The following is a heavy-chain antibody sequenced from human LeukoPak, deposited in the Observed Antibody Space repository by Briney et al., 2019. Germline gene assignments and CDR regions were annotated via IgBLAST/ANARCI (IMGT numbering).Heavy chain of an antibody. V-gene: IGHV3-53*01. Sequence: GGSLRLSCAASGFTVSSNYMSWVRQAPGKGLEWVSVIYSGGSTYYADSVKGRFTISRDNSKNTLYLQMNSLRAEDTAVYYCARSRRVPAAMDYWGQGTLVTVSS. D-gene: IGHD2-2*01. J-gene: IGHJ4*02. CDR3: ARSRRVPAAMDY. CDR2: IYSGGST. CDR1: GFTVSSNY.